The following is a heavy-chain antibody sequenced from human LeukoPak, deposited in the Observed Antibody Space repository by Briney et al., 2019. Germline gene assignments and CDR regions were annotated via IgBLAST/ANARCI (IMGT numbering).Heavy chain of an antibody. CDR2: IRYDGSNK. CDR3: AKGNVHDYGDYVLDY. J-gene: IGHJ4*02. CDR1: GFTFSSYS. Sequence: GGSLRLSCAASGFTFSSYSMNWVRQAPGKGLEWVAFIRYDGSNKYYADSVKGRFTISRDNSKNTLYLQMNSLRAEDTAVYYCAKGNVHDYGDYVLDYWGQGTLVTVSS. D-gene: IGHD4-17*01. V-gene: IGHV3-30*02.